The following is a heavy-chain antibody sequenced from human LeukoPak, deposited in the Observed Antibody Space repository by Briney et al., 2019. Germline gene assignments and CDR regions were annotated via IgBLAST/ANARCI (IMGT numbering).Heavy chain of an antibody. Sequence: SGPALVKPTQTPTLTCTFSGFSLSTSGMCVSWIRQPPGKALEWLARIDWDDDKYYSTSLKTRLTISKDTSKNQVVLTMTNMDPVDTATYYCARMGLYDSSGYFDYWGQGTLVTVSS. CDR2: IDWDDDK. D-gene: IGHD3-22*01. V-gene: IGHV2-70*11. CDR3: ARMGLYDSSGYFDY. J-gene: IGHJ4*02. CDR1: GFSLSTSGMC.